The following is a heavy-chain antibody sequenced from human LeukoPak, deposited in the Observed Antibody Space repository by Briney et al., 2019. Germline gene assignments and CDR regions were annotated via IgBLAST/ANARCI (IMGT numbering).Heavy chain of an antibody. CDR2: IYHGGST. Sequence: SETLSLTCTVSGDSIISYKYYWGWIRQPPGKGLEWLGSIYHGGSTYYNPSLQSRLTISVDTSKNLFSLRLTSVTAADTAVYYCARQGAVVRGYYYFSGMDVWGQGTTVAVSS. CDR3: ARQGAVVRGYYYFSGMDV. CDR1: GDSIISYKYY. D-gene: IGHD3-22*01. J-gene: IGHJ6*02. V-gene: IGHV4-39*01.